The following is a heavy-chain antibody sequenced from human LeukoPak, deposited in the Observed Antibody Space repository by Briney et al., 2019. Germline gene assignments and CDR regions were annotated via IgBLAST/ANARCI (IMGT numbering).Heavy chain of an antibody. Sequence: ESLKISCKGSGYSFTYYWIAWVRQMPGKGLEWMGIIYPGDSDTRYSPSFQGQVTISVDKSVSAAYLQWSSLKASDTAMYYCASPPTRECSSISCPLSYWGQGTLVTVSS. CDR1: GYSFTYYW. V-gene: IGHV5-51*01. D-gene: IGHD2-2*01. CDR2: IYPGDSDT. J-gene: IGHJ4*02. CDR3: ASPPTRECSSISCPLSY.